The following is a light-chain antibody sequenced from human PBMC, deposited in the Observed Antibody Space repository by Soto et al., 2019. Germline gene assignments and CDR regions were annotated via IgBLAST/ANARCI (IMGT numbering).Light chain of an antibody. V-gene: IGLV1-47*01. J-gene: IGLJ2*01. CDR1: SSNIGSNY. CDR3: AAWDDSLSGHVV. CDR2: RNN. Sequence: QAVVTQPPSASGTPGQRVTISCSGSSSNIGSNYVYWYQQLPGTAPKLLIYRNNQRPSGVPDRFSGCKSGTSASLAISGLRSEDEADYYCAAWDDSLSGHVVFGGGTKLTVL.